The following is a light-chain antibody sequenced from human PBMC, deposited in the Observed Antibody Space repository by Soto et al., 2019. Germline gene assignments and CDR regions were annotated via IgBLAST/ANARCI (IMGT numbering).Light chain of an antibody. Sequence: QSVLTQPASVSGSPGQSITISCTGTSSDVGGYNHVSWYQQHPGEAPKLMIYDVTSRPSGVSNRFSGSKAADTASLTISGLQAEDEADYYCSSFANTDTPMVFGGGTKLTVL. CDR3: SSFANTDTPMV. J-gene: IGLJ2*01. V-gene: IGLV2-14*03. CDR2: DVT. CDR1: SSDVGGYNH.